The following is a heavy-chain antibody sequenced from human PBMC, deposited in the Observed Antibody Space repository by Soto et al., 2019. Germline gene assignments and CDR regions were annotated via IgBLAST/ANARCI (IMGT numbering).Heavy chain of an antibody. D-gene: IGHD6-13*01. V-gene: IGHV1-69*13. CDR1: GGTFSSYA. Sequence: ASVKVSCKASGGTFSSYAISWVRQAPGQGLEWMGGIIPIFGTANYAQKFQGRVTITADESTSTAYMELSSLRSEDTAVYYCARDRLAAGPRVWFDPWGQGTLVTVSS. CDR3: ARDRLAAGPRVWFDP. J-gene: IGHJ5*02. CDR2: IIPIFGTA.